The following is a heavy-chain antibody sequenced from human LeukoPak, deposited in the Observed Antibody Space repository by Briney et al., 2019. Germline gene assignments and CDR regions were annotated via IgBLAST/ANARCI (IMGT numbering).Heavy chain of an antibody. J-gene: IGHJ4*02. Sequence: SETLSLTCSVSGYSFTSGHYWGWIRQPPGKGLEWIANIYHTGSAHYHPSLKSRATIPVATSKNQFSLKLNSVTPADTAGYYCARYCTRSTSIRQGFDYWGEGTLVTVSS. V-gene: IGHV4-38-2*01. CDR3: ARYCTRSTSIRQGFDY. CDR1: GYSFTSGHY. CDR2: IYHTGSA. D-gene: IGHD2-8*01.